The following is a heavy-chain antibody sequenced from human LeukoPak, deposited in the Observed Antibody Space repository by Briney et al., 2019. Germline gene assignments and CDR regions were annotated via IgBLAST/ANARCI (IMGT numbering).Heavy chain of an antibody. CDR1: GFTFSTYS. D-gene: IGHD5/OR15-5a*01. J-gene: IGHJ4*02. Sequence: GGSLRLSWAASGFTFSTYSINWVRQAPGKGLEWVSSISSSSSYIYYADSVKGRFTISRDNAKNSLFLQMNSLRAEDTAVYYCARDWSAAVYAPFDYWGQGTLVIVSS. V-gene: IGHV3-21*01. CDR3: ARDWSAAVYAPFDY. CDR2: ISSSSSYI.